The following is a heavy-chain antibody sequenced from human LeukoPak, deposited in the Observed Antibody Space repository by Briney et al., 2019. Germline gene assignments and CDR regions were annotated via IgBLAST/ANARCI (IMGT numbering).Heavy chain of an antibody. J-gene: IGHJ4*02. CDR2: IYYSGST. CDR1: GGSVSSGSYY. Sequence: SETLSLTCTVSGGSVSSGSYYWSWIRQPPGKGQEWIGYIYYSGSTNYNPSLKSRVTISVDTSKNQFSLKLSSVTAADTAVYYCARDSYGDLNYWGQGTLVTVSS. CDR3: ARDSYGDLNY. V-gene: IGHV4-61*01. D-gene: IGHD4-17*01.